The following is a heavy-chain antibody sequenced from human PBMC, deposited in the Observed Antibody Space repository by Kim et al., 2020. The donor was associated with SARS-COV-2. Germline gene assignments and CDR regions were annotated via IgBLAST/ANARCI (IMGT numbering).Heavy chain of an antibody. Sequence: AQKYRGRVTITSDESTSTADMELSSLRSEDTAVYYCARSDHVEMATILNYWGQGTLVTVSS. V-gene: IGHV1-69*01. CDR3: ARSDHVEMATILNY. D-gene: IGHD5-12*01. J-gene: IGHJ4*02.